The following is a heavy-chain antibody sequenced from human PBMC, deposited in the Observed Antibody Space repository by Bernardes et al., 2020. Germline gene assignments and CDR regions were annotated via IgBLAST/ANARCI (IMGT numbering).Heavy chain of an antibody. CDR3: ARVRGGWFLDS. CDR2: IGTSGVTI. Sequence: GGSLRLSRAASGFTFSGYSMTWVRQAPGKGLEWVSFIGTSGVTIHYADSVKGRFTISRDNAKKLLYLQMNSLRDEDTAVYYCARVRGGWFLDSWGQGTLVTVSS. D-gene: IGHD6-19*01. J-gene: IGHJ4*02. V-gene: IGHV3-48*02. CDR1: GFTFSGYS.